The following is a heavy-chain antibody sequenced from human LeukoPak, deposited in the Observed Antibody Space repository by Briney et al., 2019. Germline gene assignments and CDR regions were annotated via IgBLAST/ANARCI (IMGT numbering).Heavy chain of an antibody. CDR1: GFTFNRNA. D-gene: IGHD6-19*01. CDR2: IGGSGDKT. J-gene: IGHJ4*02. V-gene: IGHV3-23*01. CDR3: VRRGDASSGWGDHDF. Sequence: GGSLRLSCAASGFTFNRNAISWVRQAPGKGLEWVSTIGGSGDKTFYADSVKGRFTISRDNSKNMVHLQMNSLTGEDTALYYCVRRGDASSGWGDHDFWGQGALVTVSA.